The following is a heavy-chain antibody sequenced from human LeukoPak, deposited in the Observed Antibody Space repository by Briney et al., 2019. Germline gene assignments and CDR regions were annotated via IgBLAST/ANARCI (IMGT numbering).Heavy chain of an antibody. V-gene: IGHV3-7*01. CDR1: GFTFSSYW. J-gene: IGHJ4*02. Sequence: QPGGSLRLSCAASGFTFSSYWMSWVRQAPGKGLEWVANIKQDGSEKYYVDSVEGRFTISRDNAKNSLYLQMNSLRAEDTAVYYCARGGYSGYGYYFDYWGQGTLVTVSS. D-gene: IGHD5-12*01. CDR2: IKQDGSEK. CDR3: ARGGYSGYGYYFDY.